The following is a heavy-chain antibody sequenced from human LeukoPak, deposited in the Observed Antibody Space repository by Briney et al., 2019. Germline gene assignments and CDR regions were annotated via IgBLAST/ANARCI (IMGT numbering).Heavy chain of an antibody. D-gene: IGHD3-10*01. CDR1: GGSISRGGYS. V-gene: IGHV4-30-2*01. CDR3: ARVDMVRGVTALDY. CDR2: IYHSGST. J-gene: IGHJ4*02. Sequence: PSQTLSLTCAVSGGSISRGGYSWNWIRQPPGKGLEWIGYIYHSGSTYYNPSLKSRVTISVDTFKNQFSLKLSTVTAADTAVYYCARVDMVRGVTALDYWGQGTLVTVSS.